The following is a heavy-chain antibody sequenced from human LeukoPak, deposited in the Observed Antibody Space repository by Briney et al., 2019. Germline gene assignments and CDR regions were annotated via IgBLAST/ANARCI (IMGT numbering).Heavy chain of an antibody. CDR3: ATDTLIAAALGGMDV. CDR2: IYHSGST. Sequence: SGTLSLTCAVSGGSISSSNWWSWVRQPPGKGLEWIGEIYHSGSTNYNPSLKSRVTISVDKSKNQFSLKLSSVTAADTAVYYCATDTLIAAALGGMDVWGQGTTVTVSS. V-gene: IGHV4-4*02. CDR1: GGSISSSNW. J-gene: IGHJ6*02. D-gene: IGHD6-13*01.